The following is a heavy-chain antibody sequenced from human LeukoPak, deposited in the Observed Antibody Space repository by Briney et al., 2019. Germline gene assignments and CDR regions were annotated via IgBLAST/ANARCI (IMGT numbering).Heavy chain of an antibody. V-gene: IGHV4-39*01. CDR1: GGSISSYY. J-gene: IGHJ5*02. CDR2: IYYSGST. CDR3: ASARLRYFDWFIP. Sequence: PSETLSLTCTVSGGSISSYYWGWIRQPPGKGLEWIGSIYYSGSTYYNPSLKSRVTISVDTSKNQFSLKLSSVTAADTAVYYCASARLRYFDWFIPWGQGTLVTVSS. D-gene: IGHD3-9*01.